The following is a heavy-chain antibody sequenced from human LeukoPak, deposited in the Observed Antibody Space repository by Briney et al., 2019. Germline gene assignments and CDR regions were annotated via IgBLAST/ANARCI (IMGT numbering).Heavy chain of an antibody. D-gene: IGHD2-8*01. J-gene: IGHJ5*02. CDR1: GYTFTSYA. Sequence: GASVKVSCKASGYTFTSYAMNWVRQAPGQGLEWMGWINTNTGNPTYAQGFTGRFVFSLDTSVSTAYLQISSLKAEDTAVYYCARRPYCTNGVCYGELGFDPWGPGTLVTVSS. CDR2: INTNTGNP. CDR3: ARRPYCTNGVCYGELGFDP. V-gene: IGHV7-4-1*02.